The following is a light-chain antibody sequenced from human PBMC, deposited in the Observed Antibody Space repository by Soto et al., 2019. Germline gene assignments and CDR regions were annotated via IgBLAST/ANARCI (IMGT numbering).Light chain of an antibody. CDR1: QRVSSS. V-gene: IGKV3-15*01. CDR3: QPYNNWPLT. J-gene: IGKJ4*01. CDR2: GAT. Sequence: EIVMTQSPATLSVSPGERATLSCRASQRVSSSLAWYQQKPGQAPRLLFHGATTRATGIPARFSGSGSGTEFTLTISSLQSEDFAVYYCQPYNNWPLTFGGGTKVDIK.